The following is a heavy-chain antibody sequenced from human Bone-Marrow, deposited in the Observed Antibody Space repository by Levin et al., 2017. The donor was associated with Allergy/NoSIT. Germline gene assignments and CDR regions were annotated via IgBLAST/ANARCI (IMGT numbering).Heavy chain of an antibody. Sequence: SGPTLVKPTQTLSLTCTFSGFSLTTSRVGVGWIRQPSGKALEWLALIYWDGGNRYSPSLKSRLTLTKDTSKSQVVLTMTDMDPLDTATCYWANSPTHYYGSGVYDYWGQGTPVTVSS. CDR1: GFSLTTSRVG. V-gene: IGHV2-5*02. D-gene: IGHD3-10*01. J-gene: IGHJ4*02. CDR2: IYWDGGN. CDR3: ANSPTHYYGSGVYDY.